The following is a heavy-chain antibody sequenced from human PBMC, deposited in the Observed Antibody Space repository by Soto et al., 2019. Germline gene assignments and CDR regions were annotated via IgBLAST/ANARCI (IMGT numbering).Heavy chain of an antibody. V-gene: IGHV4-61*01. Sequence: SDTLSLTFTVSGDSVSSASFYWIWIRQAPGKGLELIGFIYFSGSTNYNPSLKSRVTMSLDTSKNQFSLNLSSVTPADTAVYYCARVKSARNWLDXWGQGTPATVSX. CDR1: GDSVSSASFY. CDR3: ARVKSARNWLDX. CDR2: IYFSGST. J-gene: IGHJ5*02.